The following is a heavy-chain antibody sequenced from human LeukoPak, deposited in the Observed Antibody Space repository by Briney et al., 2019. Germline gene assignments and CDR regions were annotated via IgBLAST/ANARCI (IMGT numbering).Heavy chain of an antibody. V-gene: IGHV3-7*03. D-gene: IGHD6-13*01. CDR1: GFTFSSYW. Sequence: HTGGSLRLSCAASGFTFSSYWMSWVRQAPGKGLEWVANIKQDGSEKYYADSVKGRFTISRDNAKNSLYLQMNSLRDEDTALYYCVKGDINSRNWYGAYHFDAWGQGTLVTVSS. J-gene: IGHJ4*02. CDR2: IKQDGSEK. CDR3: VKGDINSRNWYGAYHFDA.